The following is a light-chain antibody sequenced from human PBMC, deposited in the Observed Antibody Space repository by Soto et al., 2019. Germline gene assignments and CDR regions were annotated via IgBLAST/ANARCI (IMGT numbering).Light chain of an antibody. CDR3: CSYAGSATYV. V-gene: IGLV2-11*01. CDR2: DVS. Sequence: QSALAQPRSVSGSPGQSVTISCTGTSSDVGNYNYVSWYQQHPGKAPKLMIPDVSKRPSGVPDRFSGSNSGNTASLTISGLQAEDEADYYCCSYAGSATYVFGSGTKVTVL. CDR1: SSDVGNYNY. J-gene: IGLJ1*01.